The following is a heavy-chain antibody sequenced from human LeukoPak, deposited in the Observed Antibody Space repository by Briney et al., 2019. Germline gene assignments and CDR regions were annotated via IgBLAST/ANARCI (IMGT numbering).Heavy chain of an antibody. CDR1: GYTFTTHD. J-gene: IGHJ4*02. D-gene: IGHD7-27*01. Sequence: GASVKVSCKASGYTFTTHDINWVQQATGHGLEWLGWMSPNSGDTGYAQKFQGRVTMTSDSSISTAYMELSSLRSEDTAIYYCVRTPPNWGFDYWGQGTLVTVSS. V-gene: IGHV1-8*01. CDR3: VRTPPNWGFDY. CDR2: MSPNSGDT.